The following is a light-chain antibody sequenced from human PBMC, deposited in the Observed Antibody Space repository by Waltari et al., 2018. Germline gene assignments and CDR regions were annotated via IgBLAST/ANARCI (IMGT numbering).Light chain of an antibody. CDR1: QSVSSY. J-gene: IGKJ4*01. CDR2: DAS. V-gene: IGKV3-11*01. Sequence: EIVLTQSPATLSLSPGERAPLSCRASQSVSSYLAWYQQKPGQAPRPVIYDASNRATGIPARFSGSGSGTDFTLTISSLEPEDFAVYYCQQRSNWLTFGGGTKVEIK. CDR3: QQRSNWLT.